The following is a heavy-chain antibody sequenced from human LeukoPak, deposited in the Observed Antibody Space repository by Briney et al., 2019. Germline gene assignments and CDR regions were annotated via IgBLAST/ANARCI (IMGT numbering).Heavy chain of an antibody. CDR1: GFTFSSYA. J-gene: IGHJ4*02. CDR3: AKRHSSTWYFN. V-gene: IGHV3-30*04. Sequence: PGRSLRLSCAASGFTFSSYAMHWVRQAPGKGLEWVAVISYDGSNKYYADSVKGRFTISRDNSKNTLYLQMNRLRAEDTAVYYCAKRHSSTWYFNWGQGTLVTVSS. D-gene: IGHD6-13*01. CDR2: ISYDGSNK.